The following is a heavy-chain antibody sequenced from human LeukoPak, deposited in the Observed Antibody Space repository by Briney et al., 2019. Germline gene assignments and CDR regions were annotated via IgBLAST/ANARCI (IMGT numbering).Heavy chain of an antibody. CDR3: ARDMVVVPAASDY. CDR2: INPNSGGT. D-gene: IGHD2-2*01. J-gene: IGHJ4*02. CDR1: GYTFTGYY. Sequence: ASVKVSCKASGYTFTGYYMHWVRQAPGQGLEWMGWINPNSGGTNYAQKFQGRVTMTRDTSISTAYMELSRLRSDDTAVYYCARDMVVVPAASDYWGQGTLVTVSP. V-gene: IGHV1-2*02.